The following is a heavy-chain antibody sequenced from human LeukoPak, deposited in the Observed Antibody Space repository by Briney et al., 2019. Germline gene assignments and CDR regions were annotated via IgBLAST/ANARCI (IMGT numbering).Heavy chain of an antibody. CDR3: AGQKNGWIDY. J-gene: IGHJ4*02. Sequence: SQTLSLTCAISGDSVSSNSAAWSWIRQSPSSGLEWLGRTYYRSKWYNDYAVSMRGRIIINPDTSKNHFFLQLNSVTPEDTGIYYCAGQKNGWIDYWGQGTLVTVSS. CDR1: GDSVSSNSAA. CDR2: TYYRSKWYN. V-gene: IGHV6-1*01. D-gene: IGHD6-19*01.